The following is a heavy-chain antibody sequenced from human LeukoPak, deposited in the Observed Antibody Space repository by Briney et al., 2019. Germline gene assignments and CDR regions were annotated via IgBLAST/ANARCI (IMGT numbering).Heavy chain of an antibody. J-gene: IGHJ4*02. CDR2: ISSISTY. CDR1: GFTFSDYY. V-gene: IGHV3-11*03. D-gene: IGHD3/OR15-3a*01. CDR3: ARQGLGQFYSDH. Sequence: GGSLRLSCAASGFTFSDYYMSWVRQAPGKGLEWRSYISSISTYSNCADSVKGRFTIFRDNAKNSLYLQMSSLRAEDTALYFCARQGLGQFYSDHWGQGALVTVSS.